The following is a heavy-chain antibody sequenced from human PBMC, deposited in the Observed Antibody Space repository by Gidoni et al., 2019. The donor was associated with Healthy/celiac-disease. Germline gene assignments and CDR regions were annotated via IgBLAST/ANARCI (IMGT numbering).Heavy chain of an antibody. Sequence: EVQLVESGGGLVQPGRSLRLSCAASGFPFDDYAMHWVRQAPGKGLGWVSGISWNSGSIGYADSVKGRFTISRDNAKNSLYLQMNSLRAEDTALYYCAKDGRNYYGMDVWGQGTTVTVSS. CDR1: GFPFDDYA. V-gene: IGHV3-9*01. CDR2: ISWNSGSI. CDR3: AKDGRNYYGMDV. J-gene: IGHJ6*02.